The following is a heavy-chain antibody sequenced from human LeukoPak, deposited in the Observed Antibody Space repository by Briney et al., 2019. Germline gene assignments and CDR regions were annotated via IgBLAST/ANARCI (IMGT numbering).Heavy chain of an antibody. CDR1: GGSISSYH. V-gene: IGHV4-4*09. Sequence: SETLSLTCTVSGGSISSYHWSWIRQPPGKGLEWIGYIYHSGSTDYNPSIKSRVTISVDTSKNQFSLKLSSVTAADTAVYYCARVAAIAKEYYFDYWGQGTLVTVSS. CDR3: ARVAAIAKEYYFDY. J-gene: IGHJ4*02. CDR2: IYHSGST. D-gene: IGHD2-15*01.